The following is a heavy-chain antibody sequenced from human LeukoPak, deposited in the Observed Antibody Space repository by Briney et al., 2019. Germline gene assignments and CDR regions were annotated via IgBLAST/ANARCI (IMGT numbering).Heavy chain of an antibody. CDR2: IIPIFGTA. D-gene: IGHD3-16*01. J-gene: IGHJ6*03. CDR1: GGTFSSYA. V-gene: IGHV1-69*13. CDR3: ARDPVPYGYMDV. Sequence: ASVKVSCKASGGTFSSYAISWVRQAPGQGLEWMGGIIPIFGTANYAQKFQGRVTITADESTSTAYMELSSLRSEDTAVYYCARDPVPYGYMDVWGKGTTVTVSS.